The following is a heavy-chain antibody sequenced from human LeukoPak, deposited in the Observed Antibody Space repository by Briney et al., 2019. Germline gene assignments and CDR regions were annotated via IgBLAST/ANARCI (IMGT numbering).Heavy chain of an antibody. J-gene: IGHJ3*02. CDR1: GGTFSSYA. Sequence: GASVTVSCKASGGTFSSYAISWVRQAPGQGLEWMGRIIPILGIANYAQKFQGRVTITADKSTSTAYVELSSLRSEDTAVYYCARDGVPGTGNDAFDIWGQGTMVTVSS. D-gene: IGHD1-1*01. V-gene: IGHV1-69*04. CDR3: ARDGVPGTGNDAFDI. CDR2: IIPILGIA.